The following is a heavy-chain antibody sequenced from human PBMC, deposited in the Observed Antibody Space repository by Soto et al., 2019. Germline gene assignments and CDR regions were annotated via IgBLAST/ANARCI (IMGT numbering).Heavy chain of an antibody. CDR2: IYSGGNT. CDR3: ARDPGKSFI. V-gene: IGHV3-66*01. J-gene: IGHJ3*02. CDR1: GFSVSNNF. Sequence: EVQLVESGGGLVQPGGSLRLSCAVSGFSVSNNFLSWVRQAPGKGLEWVSLIYSGGNTYYADSVKVRFTISRDNSKNTVYLQMNSLRAEDTAVYYCARDPGKSFIWGQGTMVTVSS.